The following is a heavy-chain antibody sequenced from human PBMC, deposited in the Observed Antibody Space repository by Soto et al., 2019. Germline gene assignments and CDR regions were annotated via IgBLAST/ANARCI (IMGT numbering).Heavy chain of an antibody. CDR3: AKAGVGSPQWYFDL. Sequence: QVELMQSGAEVKEPGASLKVSCKASGYSFSNYGIIWVRQAPGQGLEWMGWISAYSGNTKYAQKFQGRVTKTTDTPTSTAYMELTSLRSDDTAVYYCAKAGVGSPQWYFDLWGRGTLVTVSS. V-gene: IGHV1-18*01. CDR1: GYSFSNYG. J-gene: IGHJ2*01. D-gene: IGHD1-26*01. CDR2: ISAYSGNT.